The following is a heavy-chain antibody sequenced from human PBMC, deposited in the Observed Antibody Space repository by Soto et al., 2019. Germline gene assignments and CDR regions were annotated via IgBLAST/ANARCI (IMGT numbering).Heavy chain of an antibody. Sequence: QVQLVESGGGVVQPGRSLRLSCAASGFTFSSYGMHWVRQAPGKGLEWVAVISYDGSNKYYADSVKGRFTISRDNSKNTLYLQMNRLKAEDTAVYYCAKGGLVIDYWGQGTLVTVSS. CDR1: GFTFSSYG. CDR2: ISYDGSNK. CDR3: AKGGLVIDY. D-gene: IGHD3-9*01. V-gene: IGHV3-30*18. J-gene: IGHJ4*02.